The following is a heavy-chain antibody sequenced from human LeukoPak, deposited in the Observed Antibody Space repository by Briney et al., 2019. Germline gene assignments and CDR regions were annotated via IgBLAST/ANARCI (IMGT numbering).Heavy chain of an antibody. Sequence: GGSLRLSCAASGFTFSSYSMNWVRQAPGKGLEWVSSISSSSSYIYYADSVKGRFTISRDNSKNTLYLQMNSLRAEDTAVYYCARSPTGGAAAGTWYYYYMDVWGKGTTVTVSS. CDR2: ISSSSSYI. V-gene: IGHV3-21*01. D-gene: IGHD6-13*01. J-gene: IGHJ6*03. CDR1: GFTFSSYS. CDR3: ARSPTGGAAAGTWYYYYMDV.